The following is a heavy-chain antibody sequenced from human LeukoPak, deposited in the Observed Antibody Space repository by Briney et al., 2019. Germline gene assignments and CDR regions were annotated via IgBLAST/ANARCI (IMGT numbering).Heavy chain of an antibody. J-gene: IGHJ4*02. CDR1: GFTFNTHT. Sequence: NPGGSLRLSCAASGFTFNTHTLNWVRQAPGQGLEWLSSISSSSSYIYYADSVKGRFTISRDNAKNTLYLQMNSLRAEDTAVYYCAKDPGVADYGDYYFDYWGQGTLVTVSS. CDR2: ISSSSSYI. V-gene: IGHV3-21*01. D-gene: IGHD4-17*01. CDR3: AKDPGVADYGDYYFDY.